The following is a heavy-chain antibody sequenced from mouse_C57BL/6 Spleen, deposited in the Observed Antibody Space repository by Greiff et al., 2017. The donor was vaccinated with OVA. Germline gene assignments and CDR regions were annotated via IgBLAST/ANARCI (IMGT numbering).Heavy chain of an antibody. CDR3: ARSQLCHWYFVL. J-gene: IGHJ1*03. CDR2: IYPGDGDT. D-gene: IGHD4-1*02. CDR1: GYAFTSYW. Sequence: QVQLQQSGAELVKPGASVKISCKASGYAFTSYWMNWVKQRPGQGLEWIGQIYPGDGDTNYNGKFKGKATLTADKSSSTAYMQLSSLTSEDSAVYFCARSQLCHWYFVLGGTEPTLSLPS. V-gene: IGHV1-80*01.